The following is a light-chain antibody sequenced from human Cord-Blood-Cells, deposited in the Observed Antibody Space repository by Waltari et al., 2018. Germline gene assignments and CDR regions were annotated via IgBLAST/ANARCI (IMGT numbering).Light chain of an antibody. CDR3: QQYGSSPFT. Sequence: EIVLTQSPGTLYLSPGERATLSCRASQSVSSSYLAWYQQKPGQAPRLLIYGASSRATGIPDRFSGSGSGTDSTLTISRLEPEDFAVYYCQQYGSSPFTFGPGTKVDIK. CDR2: GAS. J-gene: IGKJ3*01. CDR1: QSVSSSY. V-gene: IGKV3-20*01.